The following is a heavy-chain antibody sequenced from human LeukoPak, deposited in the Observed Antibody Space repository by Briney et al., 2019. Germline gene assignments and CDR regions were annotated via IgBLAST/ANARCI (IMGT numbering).Heavy chain of an antibody. CDR3: ARDRGPRYGMEV. Sequence: SETLSLTCTVSGASISSGGYFWSWVRPRPGTGLERIGYIFNSGSTHYSSSLKRRLIISLDTSKNQFSLKLTSVAAADTAVYYSARDRGPRYGMEVWGQGTTVTVSS. J-gene: IGHJ6*02. D-gene: IGHD5-24*01. V-gene: IGHV4-31*03. CDR1: GASISSGGYF. CDR2: IFNSGST.